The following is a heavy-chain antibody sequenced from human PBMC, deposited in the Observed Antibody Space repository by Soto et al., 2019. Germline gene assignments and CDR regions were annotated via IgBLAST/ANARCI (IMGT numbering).Heavy chain of an antibody. V-gene: IGHV3-9*01. CDR3: AKDPIPYRNYVFNWFDP. Sequence: EVQLVESGGGLVQPGRSLRLSCAASGFTFDDYVMHWVRQAPGKGLEWVSGISWNSSNIGYADSVKGRFTISRDNAKNSLYLQLHSLRADDTALYYCAKDPIPYRNYVFNWFDPWCQGTLVTVSS. CDR2: ISWNSSNI. CDR1: GFTFDDYV. D-gene: IGHD4-4*01. J-gene: IGHJ5*02.